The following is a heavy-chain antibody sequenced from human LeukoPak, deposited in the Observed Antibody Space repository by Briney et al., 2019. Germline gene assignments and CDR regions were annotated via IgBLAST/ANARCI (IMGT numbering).Heavy chain of an antibody. Sequence: SETLSLTCAVYGGSFSGYYWSWIRQPPGKGLEWIGEINHSGSTNYNPSLKSRVTISVDTSKNQFSLKLSSVTAADTAVYYCARGRITMIVVGDDAFDIWGQGTMVTVSS. CDR1: GGSFSGYY. CDR3: ARGRITMIVVGDDAFDI. CDR2: INHSGST. J-gene: IGHJ3*02. V-gene: IGHV4-34*01. D-gene: IGHD3-22*01.